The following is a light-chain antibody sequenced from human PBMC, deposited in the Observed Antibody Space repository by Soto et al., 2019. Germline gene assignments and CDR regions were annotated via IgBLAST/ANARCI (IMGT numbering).Light chain of an antibody. CDR2: YDD. Sequence: QSVLTQPHSVSEAPRQTVTISCSGSPSNIGSNAVNWYQRLPGEAPKLLVYYDDLLPSGVSDRFSGSKSGTSASLAISGLHAEDEADYYCAVWDDTLNAVVFGGGTKLTVL. CDR3: AVWDDTLNAVV. CDR1: PSNIGSNA. J-gene: IGLJ2*01. V-gene: IGLV1-36*01.